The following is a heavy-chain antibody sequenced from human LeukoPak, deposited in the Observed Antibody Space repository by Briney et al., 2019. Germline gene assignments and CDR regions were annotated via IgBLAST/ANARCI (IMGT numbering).Heavy chain of an antibody. D-gene: IGHD3-10*01. J-gene: IGHJ3*02. CDR3: ARAYYYGSGSYGFDI. CDR1: GGSISSYH. V-gene: IGHV4-59*01. CDR2: IYYSGST. Sequence: PSETLSLTCTVSGGSISSYHWSWIRQPPGKGLEWIGYIYYSGSTNLNPSLQSRVTISVDTSKNQSSLKLSSVTAADTAVYYCARAYYYGSGSYGFDIWGQGTMVTVSS.